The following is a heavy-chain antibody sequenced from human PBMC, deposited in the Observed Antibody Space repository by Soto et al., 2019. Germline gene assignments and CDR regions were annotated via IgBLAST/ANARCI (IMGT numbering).Heavy chain of an antibody. Sequence: EVQLVESGGGLVQPGGSLRLSCAASGFTFSSYWMHWVRQAPGKGLVWVSRINSDGSSTSYADSVKGRFTISRDNAKNTLYLQMNSLRAEDTAVYYCARDVRVRGDYDAFDIWGQGTMVTGSS. J-gene: IGHJ3*02. CDR1: GFTFSSYW. D-gene: IGHD4-17*01. V-gene: IGHV3-74*01. CDR3: ARDVRVRGDYDAFDI. CDR2: INSDGSST.